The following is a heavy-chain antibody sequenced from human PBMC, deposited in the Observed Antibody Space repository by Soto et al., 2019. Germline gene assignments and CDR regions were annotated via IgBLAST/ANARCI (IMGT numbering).Heavy chain of an antibody. CDR1: GGTFSSYT. V-gene: IGHV1-69*02. Sequence: QVQLVQSGAEVKKPGSSVKVSCKASGGTFSSYTISWVRQAPGQGLEWMGRIIPILGIANYAQKFKGRVTITAEKSTSTAYMELSSLRSEDTAVYYCARARGSDAFDIWGQGTMVTVSS. CDR2: IIPILGIA. CDR3: ARARGSDAFDI. J-gene: IGHJ3*02.